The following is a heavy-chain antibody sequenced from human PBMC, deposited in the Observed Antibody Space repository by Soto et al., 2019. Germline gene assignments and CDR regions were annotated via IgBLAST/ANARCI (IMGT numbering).Heavy chain of an antibody. CDR2: IDYSGST. J-gene: IGHJ5*02. CDR3: ARHPSGFWFDP. D-gene: IGHD6-19*01. V-gene: IGHV4-39*01. CDR1: GGSISSSSYF. Sequence: QLQLQESGPGLVKPSETLSLTCSVSGGSISSSSYFWGWLRQPPGKGLEWIGSIDYSGSTNYNPSVKTRGTVSVDPSKSQFSLRLSSVTAADTAVYYCARHPSGFWFDPWGQGTLVTVSS.